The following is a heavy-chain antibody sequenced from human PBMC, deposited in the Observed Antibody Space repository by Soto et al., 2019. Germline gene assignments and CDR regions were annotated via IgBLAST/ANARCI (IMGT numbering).Heavy chain of an antibody. CDR1: GGTFSSYA. J-gene: IGHJ6*02. CDR2: IIPIFATA. D-gene: IGHD6-19*01. V-gene: IGHV1-69*12. CDR3: EQCLLGVNYYYGMDV. Sequence: QVQLVQSGAEVKKPGSSVKVSCKASGGTFSSYAINWVRQAPGQGLEWMGGIIPIFATADYAQKFQGRVTITADESTSTASMELSSLRSEDTAGYYCEQCLLGVNYYYGMDVWGQGTTVNVSS.